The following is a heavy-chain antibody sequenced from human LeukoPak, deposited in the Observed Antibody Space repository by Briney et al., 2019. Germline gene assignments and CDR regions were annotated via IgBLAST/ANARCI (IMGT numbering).Heavy chain of an antibody. D-gene: IGHD3-22*01. CDR2: TVGSGPDT. Sequence: GGSLRLSCAASGFTFINYAMSWVRQTPGKGLEWVSATVGSGPDTYHADSVKGRFTVSRDNSRNTLYLQMNSLRAEDTAVYYCAKNPYYYDSSGYEYYFDYWGQGTLVTVSS. CDR3: AKNPYYYDSSGYEYYFDY. V-gene: IGHV3-23*01. CDR1: GFTFINYA. J-gene: IGHJ4*02.